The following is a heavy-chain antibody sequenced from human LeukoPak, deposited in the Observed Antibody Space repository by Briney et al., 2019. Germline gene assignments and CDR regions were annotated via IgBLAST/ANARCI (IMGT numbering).Heavy chain of an antibody. CDR1: GGSISSYY. J-gene: IGHJ4*02. V-gene: IGHV4-59*08. D-gene: IGHD6-13*01. CDR3: ARGLRMGSN. CDR2: IYYSGST. Sequence: PSETLSLTCTVSGGSISSYYWSWIRQPPGKGLEWIGYIYYSGSTNYNPSLKSRVTISVDTSKNQFSLKLSSVTAADTAVYYCARGLRMGSNWGQGTLVTVSS.